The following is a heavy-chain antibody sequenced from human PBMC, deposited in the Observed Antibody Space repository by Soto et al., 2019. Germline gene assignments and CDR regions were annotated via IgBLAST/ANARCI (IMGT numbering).Heavy chain of an antibody. V-gene: IGHV4-30-4*01. CDR2: IYYSGST. CDR3: AIPKIAFYNWFDP. CDR1: GGSISSGDYY. J-gene: IGHJ5*02. D-gene: IGHD3-3*02. Sequence: PSETLSLTCTVSGGSISSGDYYWSWIRQPPGKGLEWIGYIYYSGSTYYNPSLKSRVTISVDTSKNQFSLKLSSVTAADTAVYYCAIPKIAFYNWFDPWGQGTLVTVSS.